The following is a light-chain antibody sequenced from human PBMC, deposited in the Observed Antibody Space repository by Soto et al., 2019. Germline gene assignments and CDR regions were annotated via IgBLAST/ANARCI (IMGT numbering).Light chain of an antibody. V-gene: IGLV2-14*01. J-gene: IGLJ1*01. CDR1: SSDVGGYNY. CDR2: DVS. CDR3: SSYTSSYTHV. Sequence: QSALTQPASVSASPGQSITISCTGTSSDVGGYNYVSWYQQHPGKAPKLMIYDVSNRPSGVSDRFSGSKSGNTASLTISGLQAEDEADYYCSSYTSSYTHVFGTGTKVTVL.